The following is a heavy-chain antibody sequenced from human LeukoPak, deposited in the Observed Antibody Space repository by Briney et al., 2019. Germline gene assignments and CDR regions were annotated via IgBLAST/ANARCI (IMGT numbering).Heavy chain of an antibody. V-gene: IGHV1-69*13. Sequence: SVKVSCKASGGMFSTYAISWVRQAPGQGSEWMGGIIPISTTANYAQKFQGRVTITSDEFTRTAYMEVYSLKCEDTAVYYCTIGPFCGVDCYAVDYWGQGTLVTVSS. CDR1: GGMFSTYA. D-gene: IGHD2-21*02. CDR2: IIPISTTA. J-gene: IGHJ4*02. CDR3: TIGPFCGVDCYAVDY.